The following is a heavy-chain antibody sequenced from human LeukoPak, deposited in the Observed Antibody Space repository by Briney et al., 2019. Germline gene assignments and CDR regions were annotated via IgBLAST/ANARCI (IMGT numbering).Heavy chain of an antibody. D-gene: IGHD5-12*01. J-gene: IGHJ5*02. CDR1: GYTFTGYY. V-gene: IGHV1-2*02. Sequence: GASVKVSRKASGYTFTGYYMHWVRQAPGQGLEWMGWINPNSGGTNYAQKFQGRVTMTRDTSISTAYMELSRLRSDDTAVYYCARDLYGGYVITWGFDPWGQGTLVTVSS. CDR2: INPNSGGT. CDR3: ARDLYGGYVITWGFDP.